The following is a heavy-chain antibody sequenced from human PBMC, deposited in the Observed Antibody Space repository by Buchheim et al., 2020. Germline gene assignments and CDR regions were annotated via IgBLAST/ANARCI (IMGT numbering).Heavy chain of an antibody. Sequence: EVQLLESGGGLVQPGGSLRLPCAASGFTFSSYAINWVRQAPGKGLEWVSGISGSGGSTYYADSVKGRFTISRDNSKNTLYLQMSSLRAEDTAVYYCAKPRAFLERAYYYYGMDVWGQGTT. J-gene: IGHJ6*02. CDR3: AKPRAFLERAYYYYGMDV. CDR1: GFTFSSYA. CDR2: ISGSGGST. V-gene: IGHV3-23*01. D-gene: IGHD3-3*02.